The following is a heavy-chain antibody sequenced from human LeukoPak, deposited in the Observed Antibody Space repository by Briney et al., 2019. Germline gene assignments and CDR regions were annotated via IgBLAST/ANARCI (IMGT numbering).Heavy chain of an antibody. D-gene: IGHD2-2*01. J-gene: IGHJ6*03. CDR3: ARLLWYGGSTRGYYMYV. Sequence: PSETLSLTCTVSGGSISSNSYHWGWIRQPPGKGLEWIGSIYYSGSTYYNPSLKSRVTISVDTSKNQFSLKLSSVTAADTAVYYCARLLWYGGSTRGYYMYVWGKGTTVTVSS. CDR1: GGSISSNSYH. V-gene: IGHV4-39*01. CDR2: IYYSGST.